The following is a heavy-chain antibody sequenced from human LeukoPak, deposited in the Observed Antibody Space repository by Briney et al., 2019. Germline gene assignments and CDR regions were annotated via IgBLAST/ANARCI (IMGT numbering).Heavy chain of an antibody. V-gene: IGHV4-4*02. CDR2: IYHSGST. CDR1: GGSISSSNW. CDR3: ATLDCSGGSCRDAFDI. J-gene: IGHJ3*02. Sequence: SETLSLTCAVSGGSISSSNWWSWVRQPPGKGLEWIGEIYHSGSTNCNPSLKSRVTISVDKSKNQFSLKLSSVTAADTAVYYCATLDCSGGSCRDAFDIWGQGTMVTVSS. D-gene: IGHD2-15*01.